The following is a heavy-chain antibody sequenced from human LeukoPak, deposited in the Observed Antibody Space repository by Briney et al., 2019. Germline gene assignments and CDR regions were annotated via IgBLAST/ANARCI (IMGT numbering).Heavy chain of an antibody. J-gene: IGHJ4*02. CDR2: MNPNSGNT. CDR3: TRGSSGRRDN. D-gene: IGHD6-19*01. CDR1: GYTFTSCD. Sequence: ASVKVSCKASGYTFTSCDINWVRQATGQGLEWMGWMNPNSGNTGYGQGFQGRITMTGDISIGTAYMELSNLTSEDTAIYYCTRGSSGRRDNWGQGTLVTVSA. V-gene: IGHV1-8*01.